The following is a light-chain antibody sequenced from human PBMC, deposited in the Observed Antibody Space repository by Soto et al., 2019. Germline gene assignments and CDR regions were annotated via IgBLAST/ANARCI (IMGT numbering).Light chain of an antibody. CDR3: QQYGSSPWT. Sequence: EMVLTQAPGTLSLSPGERATLSCRASQSVSSYLAWYQQKPGQAPRLLIYGASSRATGTPDRFSGSGSGTDFTLTISRLEPEDSAVYYCQQYGSSPWTFGQGTKVDIK. CDR2: GAS. CDR1: QSVSSY. V-gene: IGKV3-20*01. J-gene: IGKJ1*01.